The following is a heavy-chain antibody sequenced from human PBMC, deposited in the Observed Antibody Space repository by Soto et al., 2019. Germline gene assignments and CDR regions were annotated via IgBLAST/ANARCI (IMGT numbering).Heavy chain of an antibody. CDR1: GGTFSSYT. J-gene: IGHJ6*03. D-gene: IGHD3-16*01. CDR3: AREAVEHLISYYYYYMDV. Sequence: QVQLVQSWAEVKKPGSSVKFSCKASGGTFSSYTISWVRQAPGQGLEWMGRIIPILGIANYAQKFQGRVTITADKCTSTAYMELSSLRSEDTAVYYCAREAVEHLISYYYYYMDVWGKGTTVTVSS. CDR2: IIPILGIA. V-gene: IGHV1-69*08.